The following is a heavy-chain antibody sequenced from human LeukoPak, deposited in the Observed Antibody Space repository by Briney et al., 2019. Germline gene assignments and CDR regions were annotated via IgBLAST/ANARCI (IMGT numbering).Heavy chain of an antibody. CDR1: GGSFSGYY. Sequence: SETLSLTCAVYGGSFSGYYWGWIRQPPGKGLEWIGYIYYSGSTNYNPSLKSRVTISVDTSKNQISLKLSSVTAADTAVYYCARSVTYYFDYWGQGTLVTVSS. D-gene: IGHD5-18*01. J-gene: IGHJ4*02. CDR3: ARSVTYYFDY. V-gene: IGHV4-59*08. CDR2: IYYSGST.